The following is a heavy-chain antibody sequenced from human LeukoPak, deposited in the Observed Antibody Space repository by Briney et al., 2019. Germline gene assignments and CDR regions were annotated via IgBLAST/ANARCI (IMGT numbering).Heavy chain of an antibody. V-gene: IGHV3-23*01. D-gene: IGHD6-13*01. Sequence: GGSLRLSCGASGLTLSSYAMSWVRQAPGKGLEWVSGISGSGGSTYYADSVKGRFTISRDNSKNTLYLQMNSLRAEDTAVYYCAGQNGGPYSSSWTPGYWGQGTLVTVSS. CDR3: AGQNGGPYSSSWTPGY. J-gene: IGHJ4*02. CDR2: ISGSGGST. CDR1: GLTLSSYA.